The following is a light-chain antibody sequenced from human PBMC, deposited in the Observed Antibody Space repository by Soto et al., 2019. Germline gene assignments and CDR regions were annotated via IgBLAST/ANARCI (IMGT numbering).Light chain of an antibody. J-gene: IGKJ4*01. CDR3: QQYDDWPPLT. CDR1: QSVRSN. CDR2: GAS. Sequence: IVMTQSPATLSVSPGERATLSCRASQSVRSNLAWYQQKPGQAPRLLIYGASTRATGIPARFSGSGSGTEFTLTISRLQSEDFAVYYCQQYDDWPPLTFGGGTKVEIK. V-gene: IGKV3-15*01.